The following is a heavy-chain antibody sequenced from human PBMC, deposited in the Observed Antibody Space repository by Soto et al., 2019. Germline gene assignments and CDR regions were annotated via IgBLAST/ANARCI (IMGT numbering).Heavy chain of an antibody. D-gene: IGHD3-9*01. J-gene: IGHJ4*02. V-gene: IGHV3-48*01. CDR3: ARREYDILTGYYMVH. CDR1: GFSFSNYA. CDR2: ISASSSNI. Sequence: GSLRLSCAASGFSFSNYAMDWVRQAPGKGLEWVSYISASSSNIRYADSVKGRFTISRDNAKSSVYLQMNSLRAEDTAVYYCARREYDILTGYYMVHWGQGTLVTVSS.